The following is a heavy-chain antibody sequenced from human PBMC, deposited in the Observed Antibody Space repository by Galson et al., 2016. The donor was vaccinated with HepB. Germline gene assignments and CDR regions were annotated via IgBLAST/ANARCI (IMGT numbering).Heavy chain of an antibody. CDR3: ARGNTDGWYHDD. V-gene: IGHV1-3*01. CDR1: GYTFTSNA. CDR2: VSAADDNT. D-gene: IGHD6-19*01. J-gene: IGHJ4*02. Sequence: SCKASGYTFTSNAIHWVRQAPGQRLEWLGWVSAADDNTRYSQNFQGRVTFTRDTSASTVYMELSALRPEDTATYFCARGNTDGWYHDDWGQGTLVIVSS.